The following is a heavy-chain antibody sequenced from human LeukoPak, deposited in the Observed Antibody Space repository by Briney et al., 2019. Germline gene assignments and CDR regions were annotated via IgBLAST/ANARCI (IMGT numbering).Heavy chain of an antibody. CDR3: ARDLAYCAGDCYSGDAFDI. V-gene: IGHV3-23*01. CDR1: GFTFSSYA. CDR2: ISGSGGST. D-gene: IGHD2-21*02. Sequence: GGSLRLSCAASGFTFSSYAMSWVRQAPGKGLEWVSAISGSGGSTYYADSVKGRFTISRDNSKYTLYLQMNSLRAEDTAVYYCARDLAYCAGDCYSGDAFDIWGQGTMVTVSS. J-gene: IGHJ3*02.